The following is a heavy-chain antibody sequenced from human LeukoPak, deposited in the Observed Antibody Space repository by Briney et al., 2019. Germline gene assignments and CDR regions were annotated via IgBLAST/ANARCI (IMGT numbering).Heavy chain of an antibody. Sequence: GASVKVSCKASGYTFSSYGINWVRQAPGQGLEWMGRIIPIFGTANYAQKFQGRVTITTDDSTSTAYMELSSLRSEDTAVYYCAREDSSGYYLRDYWGQGTLVTVSS. V-gene: IGHV1-69*05. D-gene: IGHD3-22*01. CDR1: GYTFSSYG. J-gene: IGHJ4*02. CDR2: IIPIFGTA. CDR3: AREDSSGYYLRDY.